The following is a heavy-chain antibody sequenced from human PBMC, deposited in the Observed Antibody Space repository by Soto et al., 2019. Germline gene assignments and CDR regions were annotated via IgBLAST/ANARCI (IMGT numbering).Heavy chain of an antibody. J-gene: IGHJ4*02. CDR1: GYTFTSYA. V-gene: IGHV1-3*01. D-gene: IGHD3-10*01. Sequence: ASVKVSCKASGYTFTSYAINWVRQAPGQRLEWMGWINAGNGNTKYSQKFQGRVTITRDTSASKAYMELSSLRSEDTAVYYCVYYYGSGSYVEIDYWDQGTLVTVSP. CDR2: INAGNGNT. CDR3: VYYYGSGSYVEIDY.